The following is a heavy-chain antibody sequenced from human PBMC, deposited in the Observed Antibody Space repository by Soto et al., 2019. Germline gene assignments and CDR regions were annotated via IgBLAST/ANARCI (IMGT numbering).Heavy chain of an antibody. V-gene: IGHV3-23*01. D-gene: IGHD2-15*01. CDR2: INGGDDSK. J-gene: IGHJ6*02. CDR3: AKDPTVGYYYYGMNV. Sequence: GGSLRLSCAVSGFTFRSSPMSWVRRAPGKGLEWVSGINGGDDSKHYAESVRGRFTITRDNSKNTLLLQMNSLRAEDTAVYYCAKDPTVGYYYYGMNVWGQGTTVTVSS. CDR1: GFTFRSSP.